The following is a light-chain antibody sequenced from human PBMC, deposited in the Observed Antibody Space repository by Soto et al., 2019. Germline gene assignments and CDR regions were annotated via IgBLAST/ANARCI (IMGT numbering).Light chain of an antibody. Sequence: DIQMTQSPSTLSASVGDRVTITCRASQSISSWLAGYQQKPGKAPKLLMYDASSLDSGVPSRFSGSGSGTEFTLTISSLQPDDFATYCCQQYNAYPWTFGQGTKVEIK. V-gene: IGKV1-5*01. CDR2: DAS. J-gene: IGKJ1*01. CDR3: QQYNAYPWT. CDR1: QSISSW.